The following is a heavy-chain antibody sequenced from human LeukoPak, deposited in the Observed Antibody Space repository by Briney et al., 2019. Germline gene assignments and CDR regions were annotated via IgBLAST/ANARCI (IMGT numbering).Heavy chain of an antibody. CDR3: AMYYYDSSGYLTAEYFQH. CDR1: GFTFSSYS. J-gene: IGHJ1*01. Sequence: GGSLRLSCAASGFTFSSYSMNWVRQAPGKGLEWVSSISSSSSYIYYADSVKGRFTISRDNAKNSLYLQMNSLRAEDTAVYYCAMYYYDSSGYLTAEYFQHWGQGTLVTVSS. V-gene: IGHV3-21*01. D-gene: IGHD3-22*01. CDR2: ISSSSSYI.